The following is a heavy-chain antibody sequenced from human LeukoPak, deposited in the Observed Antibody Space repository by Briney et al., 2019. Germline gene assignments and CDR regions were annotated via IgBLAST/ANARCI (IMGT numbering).Heavy chain of an antibody. D-gene: IGHD3-10*01. V-gene: IGHV4-61*02. J-gene: IGHJ6*03. CDR1: GGSISSGSYY. Sequence: PSQTLSLTCTVSGGSISSGSYYWSWLRQPAGKGLEWIGRIFTSGSTKYNPSLKSRVTISVDTSKNQFSLKLSSVTAADTAVYYCAREGKITMVRGVIRYYYMDVWGKGTTVTISS. CDR3: AREGKITMVRGVIRYYYMDV. CDR2: IFTSGST.